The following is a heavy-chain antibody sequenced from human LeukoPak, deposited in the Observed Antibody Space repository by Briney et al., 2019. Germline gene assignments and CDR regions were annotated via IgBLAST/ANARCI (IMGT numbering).Heavy chain of an antibody. Sequence: GGSLRLSCAASGFTVSSNYMSWVRQAPGKGLEWVSAISGSGGSTYYAGSVKGRFTISRDNSKNTLYLQMNSLRAEDTAVYYCAKVKAIAAALWYWGQGTLVTVSS. D-gene: IGHD6-13*01. CDR1: GFTVSSNY. CDR2: ISGSGGST. J-gene: IGHJ4*02. CDR3: AKVKAIAAALWY. V-gene: IGHV3-23*01.